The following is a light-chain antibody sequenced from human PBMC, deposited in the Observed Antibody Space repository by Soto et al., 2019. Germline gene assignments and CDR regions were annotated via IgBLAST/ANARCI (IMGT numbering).Light chain of an antibody. CDR1: SSDVGGYNY. CDR2: EVR. J-gene: IGLJ3*02. Sequence: QSALTQPASVSGSPGQSITISCTGTSSDVGGYNYVSWYQQHPGKAPKLMIYEVRNRPSGVSNRFSGSKSGNTASLTISGLQAEDEADYYCSSYTSSSIWVFGGGTKLTVL. V-gene: IGLV2-14*01. CDR3: SSYTSSSIWV.